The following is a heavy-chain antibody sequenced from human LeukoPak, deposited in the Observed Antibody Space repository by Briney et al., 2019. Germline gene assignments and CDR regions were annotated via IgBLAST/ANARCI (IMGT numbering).Heavy chain of an antibody. CDR1: GGTFSSYA. CDR3: AREPVFTVVTSWQVGDGDAFDI. J-gene: IGHJ3*02. D-gene: IGHD2-21*02. Sequence: SVKVSCKASGGTFSSYAISWVRQTPGQGLEWMGGIIPIFGTANYAQKFQGRVTITADKSTSTAYMELSSLRSEDTAVYYCAREPVFTVVTSWQVGDGDAFDIWGQGTMVTVSS. CDR2: IIPIFGTA. V-gene: IGHV1-69*06.